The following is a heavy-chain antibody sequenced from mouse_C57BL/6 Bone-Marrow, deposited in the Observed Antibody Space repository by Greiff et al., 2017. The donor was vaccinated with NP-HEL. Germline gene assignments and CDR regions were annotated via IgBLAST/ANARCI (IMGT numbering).Heavy chain of an antibody. D-gene: IGHD1-1*01. CDR3: ASQGGTTERWITDAMDY. CDR2: IYIGNGYT. Sequence: EVQLQQSGAELVRPGSSVKMSCKTSGYTFTSYGINWVKQRPGQGLEWIGYIYIGNGYTEYNEKFKGKATLTSDTSSSTAYMQLSSLTSEDSAIYFCASQGGTTERWITDAMDYWGQGTSVTVSS. CDR1: GYTFTSYG. V-gene: IGHV1-58*01. J-gene: IGHJ4*01.